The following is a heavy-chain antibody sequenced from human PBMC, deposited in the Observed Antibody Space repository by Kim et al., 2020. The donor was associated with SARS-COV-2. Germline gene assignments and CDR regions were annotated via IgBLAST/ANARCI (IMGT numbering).Heavy chain of an antibody. Sequence: GGSLRLSCAASGFTFSSYSMNWVRQAPGKGLEWVSSISSSSSYIYYADSVKGRFTISRDNAKNSLYLQMNSLRAEDTAVYYCARDQEAYSGSGSYYHYYYGMDVWGQGTTVTVSS. D-gene: IGHD3-10*01. CDR3: ARDQEAYSGSGSYYHYYYGMDV. V-gene: IGHV3-21*01. CDR2: ISSSSSYI. CDR1: GFTFSSYS. J-gene: IGHJ6*02.